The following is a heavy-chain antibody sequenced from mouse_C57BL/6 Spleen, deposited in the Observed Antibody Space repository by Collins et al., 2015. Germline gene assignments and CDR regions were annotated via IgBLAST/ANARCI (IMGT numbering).Heavy chain of an antibody. J-gene: IGHJ2*01. V-gene: IGHV5-17*02. Sequence: DVQLVESGGGLVQPGGSRKLSCAASGFTFSSFGMHWVRQAPEKGLEWVAYISSGSSTIYYADTVKGRFTISRDNPKNTLFLQMTSLRSEDTAMYYCARSGYDYEGSYYFDYWGPRAPLSQSPQ. CDR2: ISSGSSTI. CDR1: GFTFSSFG. D-gene: IGHD2-4*01. CDR3: ARSGYDYEGSYYFDY.